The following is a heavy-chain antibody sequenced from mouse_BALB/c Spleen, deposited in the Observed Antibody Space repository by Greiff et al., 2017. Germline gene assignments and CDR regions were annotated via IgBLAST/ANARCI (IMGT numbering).Heavy chain of an antibody. CDR3: ARQGGNWEGSAMDY. Sequence: DVQLVESGGGLVKPGGSLKLSCAASGFTFSSYAMSWVRQTPEKRLEWVATISSGGSYTYYPDSVKGRFTISRDNAKNTLYLQMSSLRSEDTAMYYCARQGGNWEGSAMDYWGQGTSVTVSS. V-gene: IGHV5-9-3*01. CDR2: ISSGGSYT. CDR1: GFTFSSYA. J-gene: IGHJ4*01. D-gene: IGHD4-1*02.